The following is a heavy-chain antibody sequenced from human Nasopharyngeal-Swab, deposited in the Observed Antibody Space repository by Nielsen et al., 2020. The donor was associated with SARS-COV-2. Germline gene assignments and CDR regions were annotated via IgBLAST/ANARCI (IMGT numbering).Heavy chain of an antibody. CDR3: ARDKFVDCGMDV. Sequence: GESLKISCAASGFTFSRYSMNWVRQAPGKGLEWVSSISSSSSYIYYADSVKGRFTISRDNAKNSLYLQMNSLRAEDTAVYYCARDKFVDCGMDVWGQGTTVTVSS. J-gene: IGHJ6*02. CDR2: ISSSSSYI. V-gene: IGHV3-21*01. CDR1: GFTFSRYS.